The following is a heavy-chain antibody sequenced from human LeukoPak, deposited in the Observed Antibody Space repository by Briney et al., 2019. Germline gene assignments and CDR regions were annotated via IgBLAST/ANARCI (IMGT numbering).Heavy chain of an antibody. D-gene: IGHD3-16*01. V-gene: IGHV3-23*01. Sequence: QPGGSLRLSCAASRFTFSNYAMSWVRQAPGKGLEWVSAISGGGGSTYYADSVAGRFTISRDNSKNTLYLQMNSLRAEDTAVYYCAKDTKRTSTTFLDYWGQGTLVTVSS. CDR2: ISGGGGST. J-gene: IGHJ4*02. CDR3: AKDTKRTSTTFLDY. CDR1: RFTFSNYA.